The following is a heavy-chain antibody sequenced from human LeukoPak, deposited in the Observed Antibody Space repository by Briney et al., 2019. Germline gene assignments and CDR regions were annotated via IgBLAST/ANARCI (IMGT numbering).Heavy chain of an antibody. J-gene: IGHJ4*02. V-gene: IGHV4-4*02. D-gene: IGHD1-1*01. CDR2: ISRSGDT. CDR3: ARGDNWVFDY. Sequence: SGTLSLTCAVSGASITSSKWWSWVRQPPERVLGWIGEISRSGDTNYNPSLKSRVTLSIDKSENHFSLTLSSVTAADTAIYYCARGDNWVFDYWGQGALVTASS. CDR1: GASITSSKW.